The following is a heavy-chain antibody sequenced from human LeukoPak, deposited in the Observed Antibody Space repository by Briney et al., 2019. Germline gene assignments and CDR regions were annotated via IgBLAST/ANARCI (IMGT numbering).Heavy chain of an antibody. CDR2: IYPGDSDT. J-gene: IGHJ4*02. CDR1: GYSFTSYW. CDR3: ARSQYQPLLLPDY. D-gene: IGHD2-2*01. V-gene: IGHV5-51*01. Sequence: GGSLRLSCAASGYSFTSYWIGWVRQMPGKGLEWMGIIYPGDSDTRYSPSFQGQVTISADKSISTAYLQWSSLKASDTAMYYCARSQYQPLLLPDYWGQGTLVTVSS.